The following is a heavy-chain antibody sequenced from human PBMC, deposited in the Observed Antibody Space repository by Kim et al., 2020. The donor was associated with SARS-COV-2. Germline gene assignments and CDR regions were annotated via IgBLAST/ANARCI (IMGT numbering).Heavy chain of an antibody. CDR2: SRTR. Sequence: SRTRYYDDNVKGRFTKTRDNAKNSLDLQMNSLRAEDTAGYYCARAPGRGYWGQGTLVTVSS. V-gene: IGHV3-48*04. CDR3: ARAPGRGY. D-gene: IGHD1-26*01. J-gene: IGHJ4*02.